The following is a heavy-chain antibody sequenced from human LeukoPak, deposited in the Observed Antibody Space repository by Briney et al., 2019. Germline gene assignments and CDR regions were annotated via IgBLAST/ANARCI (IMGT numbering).Heavy chain of an antibody. CDR3: ARDSSEFRSLLFH. CDR2: ITPLFGTA. V-gene: IGHV1-69*13. J-gene: IGHJ1*01. Sequence: SVKVSCKASGGTFSKYTISWVRQRPGQGLEWMGGITPLFGTANYAQKFRGRVTITADESTSTAYVELSSLRSEDTAVYYCARDSSEFRSLLFHWGQGTLVTVSS. D-gene: IGHD1-14*01. CDR1: GGTFSKYT.